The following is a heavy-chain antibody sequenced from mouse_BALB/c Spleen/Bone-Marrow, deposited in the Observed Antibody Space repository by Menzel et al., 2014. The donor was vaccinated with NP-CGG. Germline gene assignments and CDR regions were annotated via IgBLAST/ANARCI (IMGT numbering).Heavy chain of an antibody. J-gene: IGHJ3*01. CDR3: RAITLAY. CDR1: GFTFSSNW. CDR2: VRLKSGNYAT. D-gene: IGHD1-1*01. V-gene: IGHV6-6*02. Sequence: EVKLEESGGGLVQPGGSMKLSCVASGFTFSSNWMSWVRQPPEKGLEWVAEVRLKSGNYATHYAESVKGKFTISRDDSKSRLYLQMNSLRAEDTGIYYCRAITLAYWGQGTLVTVSA.